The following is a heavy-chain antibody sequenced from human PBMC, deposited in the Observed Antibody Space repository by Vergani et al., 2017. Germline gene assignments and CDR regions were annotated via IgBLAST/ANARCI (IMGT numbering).Heavy chain of an antibody. V-gene: IGHV3-21*06. Sequence: VQLVESGGDLVQPGRSLRLSCQTSGFNFGEYGVSWVRQAPGKGLEWVAFIGSSGPYINYADSVKGRFIISRDNTNNSLFLQLRSLRAEDAAVYYCARDCTSGGCPDNYGMDVWGQGATVTVSS. CDR3: ARDCTSGGCPDNYGMDV. J-gene: IGHJ6*02. CDR1: GFNFGEYG. CDR2: IGSSGPYI. D-gene: IGHD2-8*01.